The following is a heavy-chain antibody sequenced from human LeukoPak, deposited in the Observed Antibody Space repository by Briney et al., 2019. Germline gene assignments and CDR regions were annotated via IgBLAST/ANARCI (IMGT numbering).Heavy chain of an antibody. CDR2: ISGYNDNT. Sequence: ASVQVSCKASGYTFTSYGIGWVRQAPCQGLEWMGWISGYNDNTNYAQKLQGRVTLNTDTSTSTAYMELRSLRSDDTAVYYCARGLSTVTSHYFDYWGQGTLVTVSS. CDR1: GYTFTSYG. CDR3: ARGLSTVTSHYFDY. V-gene: IGHV1-18*01. D-gene: IGHD4-17*01. J-gene: IGHJ4*02.